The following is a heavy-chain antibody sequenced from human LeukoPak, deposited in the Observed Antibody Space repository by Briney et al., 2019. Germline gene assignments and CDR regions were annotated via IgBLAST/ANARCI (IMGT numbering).Heavy chain of an antibody. V-gene: IGHV4-31*03. CDR2: IYYSGST. CDR3: AREVESQAYYFDY. Sequence: SQTLSLTYTVSGGSISSGGYYWSWIRQHPGKGLEWIGYIYYSGSTYYNPSLKSRVTISVDTSKNQFSLKLSSVTAADTAVYYCAREVESQAYYFDYWGQGTLVTVSS. J-gene: IGHJ4*02. CDR1: GGSISSGGYY.